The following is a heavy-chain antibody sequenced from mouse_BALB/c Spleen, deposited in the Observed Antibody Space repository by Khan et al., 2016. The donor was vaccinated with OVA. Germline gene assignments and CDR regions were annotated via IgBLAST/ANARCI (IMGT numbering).Heavy chain of an antibody. CDR1: GDSITSGF. V-gene: IGHV3-8*02. D-gene: IGHD1-1*01. CDR3: ARSYGSWAMDY. CDR2: ITYSGNI. J-gene: IGHJ4*01. Sequence: EVELVESGPSLVKPSQTLSITCSVTGDSITSGFWNWIRKFPGNKFEYLGYITYSGNIYYNPSLKSRISITRDTSKSQYYLQLNSVTTEDTATYYCARSYGSWAMDYWGQGTSVTVSS.